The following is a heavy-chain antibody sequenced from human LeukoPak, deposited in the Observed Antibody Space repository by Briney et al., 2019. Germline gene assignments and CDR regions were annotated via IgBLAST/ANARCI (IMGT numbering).Heavy chain of an antibody. Sequence: PSETLSLTCTVSGGSISSGSYYWGWIRQPPGKGLEWIGSIYHSGSTYYNSSLKNRVTISVDTSKNQFSLKLSSVTAADTAVYYCARGGFGAFDYWGQGTLVTVSS. CDR2: IYHSGST. J-gene: IGHJ4*02. D-gene: IGHD3-10*01. CDR3: ARGGFGAFDY. V-gene: IGHV4-39*07. CDR1: GGSISSGSYY.